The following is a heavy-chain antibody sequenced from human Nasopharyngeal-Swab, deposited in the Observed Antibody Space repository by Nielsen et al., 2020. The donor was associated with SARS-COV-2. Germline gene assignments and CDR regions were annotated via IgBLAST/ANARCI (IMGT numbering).Heavy chain of an antibody. J-gene: IGHJ4*02. CDR3: AKGIGSSWLGYFEY. V-gene: IGHV3-48*03. CDR1: GFTFSSYE. D-gene: IGHD6-13*01. CDR2: ISSSGSTI. Sequence: GESLKISCAASGFTFSSYEMNWVRQAPGKGLEWVSYISSSGSTIYYADSVKGRFTISRDNAKNSLYLQMNGLRAEDTAVYYCAKGIGSSWLGYFEYWGQGTLVTVSS.